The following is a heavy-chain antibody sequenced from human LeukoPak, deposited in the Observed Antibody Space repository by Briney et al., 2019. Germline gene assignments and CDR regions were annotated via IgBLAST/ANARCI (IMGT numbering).Heavy chain of an antibody. CDR2: IWHSGHT. CDR1: GGSISSGDYS. V-gene: IGHV4-30-2*01. CDR3: ARARESMATAGSYFDY. D-gene: IGHD6-13*01. J-gene: IGHJ4*02. Sequence: PSQTLSLTCAVSGGSISSGDYSWRWIRQPPGSGLEWIGSIWHSGHTNYNPSLRSRVTISLARSNSQFSLRLSSVTAADTAVYYCARARESMATAGSYFDYWGQGTLVTVSS.